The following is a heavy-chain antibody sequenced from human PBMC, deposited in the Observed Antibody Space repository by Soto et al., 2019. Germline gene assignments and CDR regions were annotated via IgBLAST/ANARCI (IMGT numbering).Heavy chain of an antibody. CDR2: MSYDGSNK. CDR3: ARMGSQRYYYYGMDV. V-gene: IGHV3-30*03. CDR1: GFTFSSYG. D-gene: IGHD6-25*01. Sequence: GSLRLSCAASGFTFSSYGMHWVRQAPGEGLEWVAVMSYDGSNKYYADSVKGRFTISRDNSKNTLYLQMNSLRAEDTAVYYCARMGSQRYYYYGMDVWGQGTTVTVS. J-gene: IGHJ6*02.